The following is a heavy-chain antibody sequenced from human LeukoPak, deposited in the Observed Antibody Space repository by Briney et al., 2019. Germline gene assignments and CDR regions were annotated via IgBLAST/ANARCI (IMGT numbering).Heavy chain of an antibody. V-gene: IGHV4-34*01. CDR1: GGSFSGYY. J-gene: IGHJ4*02. D-gene: IGHD1-14*01. Sequence: KPSETLSLTCAVYGGSFSGYYWSWIRQPPGKGLEWIGEINHSGSTNYNPSLKSRVTISVDTSKNQSSLKLSSVTAADTAVYYCARHTGYLGYWGQGTLVTVSS. CDR2: INHSGST. CDR3: ARHTGYLGY.